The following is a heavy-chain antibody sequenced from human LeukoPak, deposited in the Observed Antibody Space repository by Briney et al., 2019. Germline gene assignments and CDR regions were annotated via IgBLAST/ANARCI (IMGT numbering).Heavy chain of an antibody. CDR1: GGSISSGRYY. CDR2: VYTSGST. CDR3: ARGPSITMVRGGQWYYYMDV. J-gene: IGHJ6*03. Sequence: SQTLSLTCTVSGGSISSGRYYWSWIRQPAGKGLEWIGRVYTSGSTNYNPSLKSRVTISVDTSKNQFSLRLSSVTAADTAVYYWARGPSITMVRGGQWYYYMDVWGKGTTVTISS. V-gene: IGHV4-61*02. D-gene: IGHD3-10*01.